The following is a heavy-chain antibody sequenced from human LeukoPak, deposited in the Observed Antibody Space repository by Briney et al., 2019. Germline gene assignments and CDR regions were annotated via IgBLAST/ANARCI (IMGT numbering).Heavy chain of an antibody. CDR2: ISSSSSYI. J-gene: IGHJ4*02. Sequence: GGSLRLSCAAAGFTFSSYSMNWVRQAPGKGLEWVSSISSSSSYIYYADSVKGRFTISRDNAKNSLYLQMNSLRAEDTAVYYCARGLLWFGTYYFDYWGQGTLVTVSS. CDR1: GFTFSSYS. CDR3: ARGLLWFGTYYFDY. V-gene: IGHV3-21*01. D-gene: IGHD3-10*01.